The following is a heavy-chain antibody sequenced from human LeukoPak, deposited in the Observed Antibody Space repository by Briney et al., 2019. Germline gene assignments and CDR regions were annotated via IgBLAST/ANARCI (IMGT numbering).Heavy chain of an antibody. D-gene: IGHD6-13*01. Sequence: PSETLSLTCGVSGGSIITSNWGTWVRQPPGKGLEWIGEIYHTEKTNYNPSLKSRVTISLDKSKNQFSLKLTSVAAADTAVYYCARNGPTAAGAFDIWGQGTTVIVSS. CDR1: GGSIITSNW. CDR2: IYHTEKT. CDR3: ARNGPTAAGAFDI. J-gene: IGHJ3*02. V-gene: IGHV4/OR15-8*02.